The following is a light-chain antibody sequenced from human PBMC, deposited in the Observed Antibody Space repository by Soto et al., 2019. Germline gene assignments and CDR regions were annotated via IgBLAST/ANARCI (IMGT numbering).Light chain of an antibody. CDR3: QQYKNWPPLT. CDR1: QSVSYN. J-gene: IGKJ4*01. V-gene: IGKV3-15*01. CDR2: GAF. Sequence: EIVMTQSPVTLSVSPGERATLSGRASQSVSYNLAWYQQKPGQGPRLLIYGAFTRATGIPARFSGSGSGTEFTLTISSLQSEDFAVYYCQQYKNWPPLTFGGGTKVEIK.